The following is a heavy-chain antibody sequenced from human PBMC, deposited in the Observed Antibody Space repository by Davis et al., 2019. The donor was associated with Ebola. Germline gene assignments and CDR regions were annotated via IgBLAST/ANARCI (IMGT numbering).Heavy chain of an antibody. V-gene: IGHV3-48*02. J-gene: IGHJ6*02. D-gene: IGHD3-10*01. CDR3: ARDRVGYDYYGMDV. Sequence: GGSLRLSCAASGFTFSSYSMNWVRQAPGKALEWVSYISSSPSTVYYADSVKGRFTISRDDAKNSLYVQMNSLRDEDTAVYYCARDRVGYDYYGMDVWGQGTTVTVSS. CDR1: GFTFSSYS. CDR2: ISSSPSTV.